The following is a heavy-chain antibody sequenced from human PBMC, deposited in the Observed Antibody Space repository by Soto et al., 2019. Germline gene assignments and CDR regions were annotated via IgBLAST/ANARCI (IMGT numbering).Heavy chain of an antibody. J-gene: IGHJ5*02. V-gene: IGHV6-1*01. D-gene: IGHD6-13*01. CDR1: GDSVSSNSAA. Sequence: PSQTLSLTCVISGDSVSSNSAAWNWIRQSPSRGLEWLGRTYYRSKWYNDYAVSVKSRITINPDTSKNQFSLQLNSVTPEDTAVYYCARDLIAAAARPYNWFDPWGQGTPVTVSS. CDR2: TYYRSKWYN. CDR3: ARDLIAAAARPYNWFDP.